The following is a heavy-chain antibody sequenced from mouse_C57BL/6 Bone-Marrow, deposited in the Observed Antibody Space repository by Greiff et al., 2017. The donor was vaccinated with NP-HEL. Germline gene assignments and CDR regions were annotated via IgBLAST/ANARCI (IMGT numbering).Heavy chain of an antibody. Sequence: QVQLQQPGAELVRPGSSVKLSCKASGYTFTSYWMDWVKQRPGQGLEWIGNIYPSDSETHYNQKFKDKATLTVDKSSSTAYMQLSSLTSEDSAVYYCARGAGYYYGGYWGQGTLVTVSA. CDR2: IYPSDSET. CDR3: ARGAGYYYGGY. J-gene: IGHJ3*02. D-gene: IGHD1-1*01. V-gene: IGHV1-61*01. CDR1: GYTFTSYW.